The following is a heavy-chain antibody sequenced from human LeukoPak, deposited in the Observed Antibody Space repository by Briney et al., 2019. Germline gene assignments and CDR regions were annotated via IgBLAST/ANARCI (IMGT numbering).Heavy chain of an antibody. J-gene: IGHJ3*02. CDR1: GGTFSSYA. Sequence: VTSVKVSCKASGGTFSSYAISWVRQAPGQGLEWMGGIIPIFGTANYAQKFQGRVTITADKSTSTAYMELSSLRSEDTAVYYCARPEPLNAFDIWGQGTMVTVSS. V-gene: IGHV1-69*06. CDR2: IIPIFGTA. CDR3: ARPEPLNAFDI.